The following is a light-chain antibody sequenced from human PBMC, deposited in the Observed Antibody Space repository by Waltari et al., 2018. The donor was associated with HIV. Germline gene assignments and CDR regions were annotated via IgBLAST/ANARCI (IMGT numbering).Light chain of an antibody. CDR3: QQNNGL. J-gene: IGKJ4*01. Sequence: DTQMTQSPSTLSASIGDRFTFTCRSRQNTGRWLAWYQQKPGKAPNLLMYEASILETGVPSRFSGSGFGTEFTLTISGLQPDDFATYYCQQNNGLFGPGTKVE. V-gene: IGKV1-5*01. CDR1: QNTGRW. CDR2: EAS.